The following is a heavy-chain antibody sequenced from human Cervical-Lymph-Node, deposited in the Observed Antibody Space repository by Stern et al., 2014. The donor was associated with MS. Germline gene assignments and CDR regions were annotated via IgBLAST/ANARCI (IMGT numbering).Heavy chain of an antibody. Sequence: MQLVESGAEVKKPGSSVKVSCKASGCTFSSYAISWVRQAPGQGLEWMGGIIPIFGTANYAQKFQVRVTITADESTSTAYMELSSLRSEDTAVYYCAKSNWNYEDYYYGMDVWGQGTTVTVSS. CDR3: AKSNWNYEDYYYGMDV. V-gene: IGHV1-69*01. D-gene: IGHD1-7*01. CDR2: IIPIFGTA. J-gene: IGHJ6*02. CDR1: GCTFSSYA.